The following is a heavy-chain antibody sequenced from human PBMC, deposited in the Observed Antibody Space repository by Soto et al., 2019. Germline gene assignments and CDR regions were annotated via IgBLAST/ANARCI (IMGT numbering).Heavy chain of an antibody. J-gene: IGHJ6*02. Sequence: GGSLRLSCAASGFTVSSNYMSWVRQAPGKGLEWVSVLYRAGSLYYADSVKGRFTISRDNSKNTLYLQMNSLTAEDTAVYFCATHSSSHLQFFYNGMDVWGQGTTVTVSS. CDR3: ATHSSSHLQFFYNGMDV. CDR1: GFTVSSNY. D-gene: IGHD6-13*01. V-gene: IGHV3-53*01. CDR2: LYRAGSL.